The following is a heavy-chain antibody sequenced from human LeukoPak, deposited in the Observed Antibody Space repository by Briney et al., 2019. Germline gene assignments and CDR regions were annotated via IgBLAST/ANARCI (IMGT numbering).Heavy chain of an antibody. D-gene: IGHD1-26*01. CDR1: GGTFSSYA. CDR3: ARDLVSGSYSY. CDR2: IIPIFGTA. J-gene: IGHJ4*02. Sequence: ASVNVSCTASGGTFSSYAISWVRQAPGQGLEWMGGIIPIFGTANYAQKFQGRVTITADESTSTAYMELSSLRSEDTAVYYCARDLVSGSYSYWGQGTLVTVSS. V-gene: IGHV1-69*13.